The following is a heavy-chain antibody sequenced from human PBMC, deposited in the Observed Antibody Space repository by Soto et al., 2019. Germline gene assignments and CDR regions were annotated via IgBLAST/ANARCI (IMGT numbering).Heavy chain of an antibody. CDR2: IDWDDDK. J-gene: IGHJ5*02. CDR3: ARTLKRYCSNGVCYLFDP. D-gene: IGHD2-8*01. Sequence: SGPTLVNPTQTLTLTYTFSGFSLSTSGMCVSWIRQPPGKALEWLARIDWDDDKHYSTSLKTRLTISKDTSKNQVMLTMTNMDPVDTATYYCARTLKRYCSNGVCYLFDPWGQGTLVTVSS. V-gene: IGHV2-70*11. CDR1: GFSLSTSGMC.